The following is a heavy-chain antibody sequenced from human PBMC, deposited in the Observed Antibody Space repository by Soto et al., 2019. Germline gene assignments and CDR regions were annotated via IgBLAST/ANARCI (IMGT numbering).Heavy chain of an antibody. V-gene: IGHV1-3*01. CDR3: ARERYDNSGYFDYFDN. D-gene: IGHD3-22*01. CDR2: INAGNGNT. J-gene: IGHJ4*02. Sequence: QVQRVQSGAEVKKPGASVKVSFKASGYTFTSYAMHWVRQAPGQRLEWMGWINAGNGNTKYSQNSQGRVTITRDTSASTAYMELSSLRSEDTAVYFCARERYDNSGYFDYFDNWGQGTLVTVSS. CDR1: GYTFTSYA.